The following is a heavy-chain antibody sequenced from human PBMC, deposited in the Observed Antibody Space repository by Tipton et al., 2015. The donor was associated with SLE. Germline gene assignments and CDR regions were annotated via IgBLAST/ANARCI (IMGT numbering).Heavy chain of an antibody. CDR2: IYYSGST. J-gene: IGHJ4*02. D-gene: IGHD3-10*01. Sequence: TLSLTCTVSGGSISSSSYYWGWIRQPPGKGLEWIGSIYYSGSTYYNPSLKSRVTISVDTSKNQFSLKLSSVTAADTAVYYCARGEGRGPFDYWGQGTLVTVSS. CDR1: GGSISSSSYY. V-gene: IGHV4-39*07. CDR3: ARGEGRGPFDY.